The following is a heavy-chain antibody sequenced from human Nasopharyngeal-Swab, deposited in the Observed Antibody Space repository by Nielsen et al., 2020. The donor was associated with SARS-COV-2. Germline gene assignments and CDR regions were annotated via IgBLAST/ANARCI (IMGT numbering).Heavy chain of an antibody. CDR3: ARDFGYRYDNWFDP. Sequence: GGSLRLSCAASGFTQGPGKGLEWVSSSSRSSSYIDYADSVKGRFTISRDNAKNSLNLQINGLRGEDTAVFYCARDFGYRYDNWFDPWGQGTLVTVSS. CDR1: GFT. CDR2: SSRSSSYI. V-gene: IGHV3-21*01. J-gene: IGHJ5*02. D-gene: IGHD5-12*01.